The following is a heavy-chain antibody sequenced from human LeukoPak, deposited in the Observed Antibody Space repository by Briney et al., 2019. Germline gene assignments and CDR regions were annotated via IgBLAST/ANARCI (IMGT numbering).Heavy chain of an antibody. J-gene: IGHJ5*02. V-gene: IGHV4-39*01. Sequence: SETLSLTCTVSGGSISSSSYYWGLIRQPPGKGLEWIGSIYYSGSTYYNPSLKSRVTISVDTSKNQFSLKLSSVTAADTAVYYCASSDPWGQGTLVTVSS. CDR1: GGSISSSSYY. CDR3: ASSDP. CDR2: IYYSGST.